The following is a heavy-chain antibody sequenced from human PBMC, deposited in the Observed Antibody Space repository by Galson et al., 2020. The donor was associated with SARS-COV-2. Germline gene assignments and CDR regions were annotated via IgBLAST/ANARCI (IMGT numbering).Heavy chain of an antibody. V-gene: IGHV3-48*03. J-gene: IGHJ3*02. CDR2: ISSRGTNI. Sequence: GESLKISCAGPGFTFSSYEMNWVRQAPGKGLEWVSYISSRGTNIYYADSVKGRFTISRDNAKNSLYLQMTSLRAEDTAVYYCASPYLAAASFFGAFDIWGLGTMVTVSS. CDR3: ASPYLAAASFFGAFDI. D-gene: IGHD6-13*01. CDR1: GFTFSSYE.